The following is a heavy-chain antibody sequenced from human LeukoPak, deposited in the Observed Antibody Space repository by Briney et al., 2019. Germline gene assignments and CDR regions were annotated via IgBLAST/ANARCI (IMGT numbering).Heavy chain of an antibody. V-gene: IGHV4-39*07. CDR3: ARNYYYYMDV. CDR1: GGSISSSSYY. Sequence: SETLSLTCTVSGGSISSSSYYWGWIRQPPGKGLEWIGSIYYSGSTYYNPSLKSRVTISVDTSKNQFSLKLSSVTAADTAVYYCARNYYYYMDVWGKGTTVTVSS. J-gene: IGHJ6*03. CDR2: IYYSGST.